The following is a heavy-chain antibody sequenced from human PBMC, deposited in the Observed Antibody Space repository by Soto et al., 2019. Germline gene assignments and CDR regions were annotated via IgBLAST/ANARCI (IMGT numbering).Heavy chain of an antibody. V-gene: IGHV6-1*01. CDR1: GDIVSSNRSA. Sequence: SQTLSLTCAISGDIVSSNRSAFDWIRQSPSRGLEWLGRTYYRSKWYNDYAVSVKSRITIDPDTSKNQFSLQLNSVTPEDTDVYYCARDAEYCSGGSCYPSAGFDPWGQGTLVTVSS. CDR3: ARDAEYCSGGSCYPSAGFDP. D-gene: IGHD2-15*01. CDR2: TYYRSKWYN. J-gene: IGHJ5*02.